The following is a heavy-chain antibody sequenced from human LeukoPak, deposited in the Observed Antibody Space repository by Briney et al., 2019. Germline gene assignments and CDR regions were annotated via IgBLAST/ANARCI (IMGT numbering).Heavy chain of an antibody. D-gene: IGHD4-23*01. CDR2: IIPIFGTA. Sequence: SVKVSCKASGGTFSSYAISWVRQAPGQGLEWMGGIIPIFGTANYAQKFQGRVTITADESTSTAYMELSSLRSEDTAVYYCARGGSGPYVGLFDVWGQGTTVTVSS. J-gene: IGHJ6*02. CDR3: ARGGSGPYVGLFDV. V-gene: IGHV1-69*13. CDR1: GGTFSSYA.